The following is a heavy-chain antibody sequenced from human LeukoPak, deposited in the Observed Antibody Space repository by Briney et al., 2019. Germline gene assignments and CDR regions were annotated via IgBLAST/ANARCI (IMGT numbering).Heavy chain of an antibody. CDR1: GGSISSYY. CDR2: IYYSGTS. J-gene: IGHJ4*02. V-gene: IGHV4-59*12. D-gene: IGHD6-13*01. Sequence: SETLSLTCTVSGGSISSYYWSWIRLPPGKGLEWIGYIYYSGTSNYNPSLKSRVTISVDTSKNQFSLKLSSVTAADTAVYYCARVEYSSSWYVFNYSDYWGQGTLVTVSS. CDR3: ARVEYSSSWYVFNYSDY.